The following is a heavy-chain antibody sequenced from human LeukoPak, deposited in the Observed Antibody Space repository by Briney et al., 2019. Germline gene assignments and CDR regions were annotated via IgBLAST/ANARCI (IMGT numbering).Heavy chain of an antibody. CDR2: IYYSGST. Sequence: SETLSLTCTVSGGSISSSSYYWGWIRQPPRKGLEWIGSIYYSGSTYYNPSLKSRVTISVDTSKNQFSLKLSSVTAADTAVYYCARHSGYSSGWYLHYYYYGMDVWGQGTTVTVSS. D-gene: IGHD6-19*01. V-gene: IGHV4-39*01. CDR3: ARHSGYSSGWYLHYYYYGMDV. J-gene: IGHJ6*02. CDR1: GGSISSSSYY.